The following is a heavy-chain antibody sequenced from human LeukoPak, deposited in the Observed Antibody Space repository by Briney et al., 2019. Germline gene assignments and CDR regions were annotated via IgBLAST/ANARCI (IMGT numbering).Heavy chain of an antibody. CDR2: IIPIFGTA. CDR1: GGTFSSYA. Sequence: ASVKVSCKASGGTFSSYAISWVRQAPGQGLEWMGGIIPIFGTANYAQKFQGRVTITADESTSTAYMELISLRSEDTAVYYCGRATFEGGITILDYWGQGTLVTVSS. J-gene: IGHJ4*02. D-gene: IGHD3-3*01. V-gene: IGHV1-69*13. CDR3: GRATFEGGITILDY.